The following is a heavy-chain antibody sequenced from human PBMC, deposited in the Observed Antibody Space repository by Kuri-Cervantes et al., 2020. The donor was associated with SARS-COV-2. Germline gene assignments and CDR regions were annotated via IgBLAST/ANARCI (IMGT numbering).Heavy chain of an antibody. CDR1: GYSFTSYW. CDR3: ARPRGGSSWSRDAFDI. J-gene: IGHJ3*02. CDR2: IYPGDSDT. Sequence: GSLRLPCKGSGYSFTSYWIGWVRQMPGKGLEWMGIIYPGDSDTRYSPSFQVQVTISADKSISTAYLQWSSLKASDTAMYYCARPRGGSSWSRDAFDIWGQGTVVTVSS. V-gene: IGHV5-51*01. D-gene: IGHD6-13*01.